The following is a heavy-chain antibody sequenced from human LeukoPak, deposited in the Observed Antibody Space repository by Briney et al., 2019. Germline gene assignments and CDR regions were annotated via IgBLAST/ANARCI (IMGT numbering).Heavy chain of an antibody. D-gene: IGHD3-22*01. CDR1: GFTFSSYG. Sequence: GGSLRLSCAASGFTFSSYGMHWVRQAPGKGLEWVAVISYDGSNKYYADSVKGRFTISRDNSKNTLYLQMNSLRAEDTAVYYCAKDPHLYDSSGYYDFWGQGTLVTVSS. J-gene: IGHJ4*02. V-gene: IGHV3-30*18. CDR2: ISYDGSNK. CDR3: AKDPHLYDSSGYYDF.